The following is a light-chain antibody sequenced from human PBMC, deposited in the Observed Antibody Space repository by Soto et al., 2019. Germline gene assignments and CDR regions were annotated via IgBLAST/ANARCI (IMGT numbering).Light chain of an antibody. J-gene: IGLJ2*01. CDR1: SSDVGGYNY. V-gene: IGLV2-8*01. Sequence: QSVLTQPPSASGSPGQSVTISCTGTSSDVGGYNYVSWYQHHPGKAPKLMIYEVSKRPSGVPDRFSGSKSGNTASLTVSGLQAEDEDDYYCSSYAGSNNLIFGGVTNLTVL. CDR2: EVS. CDR3: SSYAGSNNLI.